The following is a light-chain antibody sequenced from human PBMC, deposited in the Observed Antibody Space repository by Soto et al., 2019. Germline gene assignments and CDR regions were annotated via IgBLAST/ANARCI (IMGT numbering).Light chain of an antibody. CDR3: QQRSNWQGAT. J-gene: IGKJ4*01. CDR2: DAS. V-gene: IGKV3-11*01. CDR1: QSVSSY. Sequence: EIVVTQSPATLSLSPGERATLSCRASQSVSSYLAWYQQKPGQAPRLLIYDASNRATGIPARFSGSGSGTDFTLTISRLEPEEFAVYYCQQRSNWQGATFGGGTKVEIK.